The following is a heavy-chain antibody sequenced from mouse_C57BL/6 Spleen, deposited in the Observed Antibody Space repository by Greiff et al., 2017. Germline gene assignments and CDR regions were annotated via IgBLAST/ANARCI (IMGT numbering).Heavy chain of an antibody. V-gene: IGHV1-82*01. CDR1: GYAFSSSW. Sequence: QVQLKESGPELVKPGASVKISCKASGYAFSSSWMNWVKQRPGKGLEWIGRIYPGDGDTNYNGKFKGKATLTADKSSSTAYMQRSSLTSEDSAVYFCARDGSSPYYAMDYWGQGTSVTVSS. D-gene: IGHD1-1*01. J-gene: IGHJ4*01. CDR3: ARDGSSPYYAMDY. CDR2: IYPGDGDT.